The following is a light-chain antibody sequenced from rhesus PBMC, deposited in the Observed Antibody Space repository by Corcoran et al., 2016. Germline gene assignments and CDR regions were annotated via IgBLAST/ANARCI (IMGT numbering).Light chain of an antibody. CDR1: QSISSW. Sequence: DIQMTQSPSSLSASGGDTVTIICRASQSISSWVAWYQQKPGKAPKLLLYKASSVQIGVPSRCSGNGSGTDFTLPISSLQPEDFATYTCLQYSSSPPTFGQGTKVEIK. CDR3: LQYSSSPPT. CDR2: KAS. J-gene: IGKJ1*01. V-gene: IGKV1-22*01.